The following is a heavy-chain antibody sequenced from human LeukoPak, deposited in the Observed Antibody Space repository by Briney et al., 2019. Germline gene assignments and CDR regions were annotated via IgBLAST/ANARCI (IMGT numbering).Heavy chain of an antibody. CDR3: LRVPY. V-gene: IGHV3-74*01. CDR2: ISGDGRDT. J-gene: IGHJ4*02. Sequence: GGSLRLSCAVSGFTFSSYYMHWVRQVLGKGLVWISRISGDGRDTNYADSVKGRFTISRDNAKNTLYLQMNSLRAEDTAVYYCLRVPYWGQGALVTVSS. CDR1: GFTFSSYY.